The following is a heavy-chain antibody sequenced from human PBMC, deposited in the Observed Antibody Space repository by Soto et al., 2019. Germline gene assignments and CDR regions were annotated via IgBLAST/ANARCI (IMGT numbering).Heavy chain of an antibody. CDR1: GFTFGSYW. CDR3: VRGNTGYGNFDS. D-gene: IGHD5-12*01. CDR2: MYTDGSNS. Sequence: EVQLLESGGDLVQPGGSLRLSCEGSGFTFGSYWMHWVRQAPGKGLVWVSRMYTDGSNSYYADSVRGRFTISRDNAKSTLYLQMNSLRAEDTAVYYCVRGNTGYGNFDSWGQGTLVTVSS. V-gene: IGHV3-74*02. J-gene: IGHJ4*02.